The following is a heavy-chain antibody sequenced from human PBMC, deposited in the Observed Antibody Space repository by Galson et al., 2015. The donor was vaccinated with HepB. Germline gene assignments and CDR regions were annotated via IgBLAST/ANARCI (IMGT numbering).Heavy chain of an antibody. J-gene: IGHJ4*02. D-gene: IGHD6-13*01. CDR3: ARSLRQQLVPSFDY. CDR2: IYPGDSDT. V-gene: IGHV5-51*01. CDR1: GYSFSNYW. Sequence: QSGAEVKKPGESLKISCKGSGYSFSNYWIVWVRQMPGKGLEWMGIIYPGDSDTRKSPSFQGQVTISADKSTSTAYLQWTSLKASDTAMYYCARSLRQQLVPSFDYWGQGTLVTVSS.